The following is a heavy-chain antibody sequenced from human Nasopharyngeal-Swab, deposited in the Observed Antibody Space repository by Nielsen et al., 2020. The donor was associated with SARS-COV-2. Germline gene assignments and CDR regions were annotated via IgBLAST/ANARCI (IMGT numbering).Heavy chain of an antibody. D-gene: IGHD6-13*01. V-gene: IGHV3-21*01. CDR3: AMAAAAPDAFDI. J-gene: IGHJ3*02. CDR2: ISSSNSYI. Sequence: GEYLKISCAASGFTFSSYSMNWVRQAPGKGLEWVSSISSSNSYIYYADSVKGRFTISRDNAKNSLYLQMNSLRAEDTAVYYCAMAAAAPDAFDIWGQGTMVTVSS. CDR1: GFTFSSYS.